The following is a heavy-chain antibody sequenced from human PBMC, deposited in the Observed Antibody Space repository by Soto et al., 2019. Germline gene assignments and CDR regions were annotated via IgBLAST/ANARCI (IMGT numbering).Heavy chain of an antibody. D-gene: IGHD1-26*01. Sequence: SGPTLVNPTQTLTVTCTFSGFSLSISVAGVGWIRQSPGKAPEWLALISWKDEKRYNPGLKSMLTITKDTSKNQVVLTMTNLDPVDTATYFCAHRYGGNYYRWYFDSWGQGTLVTVSS. CDR1: GFSLSISVAG. V-gene: IGHV2-5*01. CDR2: ISWKDEK. CDR3: AHRYGGNYYRWYFDS. J-gene: IGHJ4*02.